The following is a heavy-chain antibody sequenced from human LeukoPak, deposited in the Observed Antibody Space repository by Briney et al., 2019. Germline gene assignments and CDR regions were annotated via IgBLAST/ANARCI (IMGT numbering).Heavy chain of an antibody. D-gene: IGHD4-23*01. Sequence: PGGSLRLSCAASGFTVSSNYMSWVRQAPGKGLEWVANMKEDGGEINNVDSVKGRFTISRDNAKNSLFLQMNSLRVEDTAVYYCARDRGYSTFDYWGQGTLVTVSS. CDR2: MKEDGGEI. J-gene: IGHJ4*02. CDR1: GFTVSSNY. CDR3: ARDRGYSTFDY. V-gene: IGHV3-7*01.